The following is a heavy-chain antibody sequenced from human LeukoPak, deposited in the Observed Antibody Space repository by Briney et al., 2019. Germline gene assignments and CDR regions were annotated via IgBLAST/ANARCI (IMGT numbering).Heavy chain of an antibody. CDR3: AKPRGLGIVGAHFDY. CDR1: GFTFNNYA. CDR2: ISGDGVSP. V-gene: IGHV3-23*01. D-gene: IGHD1-26*01. J-gene: IGHJ4*02. Sequence: PGGSLRLSCSASGFTFNNYALTWVRQTPGKGLECVSAISGDGVSPYYADSVRGRFTISRDNSKNTLYLQMNSLRAEDTALYYCAKPRGLGIVGAHFDYWGQGTLVTVSS.